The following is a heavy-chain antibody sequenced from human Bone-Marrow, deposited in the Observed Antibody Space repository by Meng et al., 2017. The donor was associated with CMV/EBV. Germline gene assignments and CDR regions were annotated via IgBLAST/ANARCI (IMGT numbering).Heavy chain of an antibody. Sequence: VSGGSISSYYWSWIRQPAGKGLEWIGRIYTSGSTNYNPSLKSRVTMSVDTSKNQFSLKLSSVTAADTAVYYCAGLRSYDSSGYYLDYWGQGTLVTVSS. J-gene: IGHJ4*02. CDR2: IYTSGST. V-gene: IGHV4-4*07. D-gene: IGHD3-22*01. CDR1: GGSISSYY. CDR3: AGLRSYDSSGYYLDY.